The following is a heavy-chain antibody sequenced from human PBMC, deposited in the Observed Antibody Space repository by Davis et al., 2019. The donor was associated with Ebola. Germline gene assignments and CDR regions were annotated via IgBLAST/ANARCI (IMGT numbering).Heavy chain of an antibody. Sequence: GESLKISCAASGFTFSSYSMNWVRQAPGKGLEWVSSISSSSSYIYYADSVKGRFTISRDNAKNSLYLQMNSLRAEDTAVYYCARDATDFGAHYYYYYGMDVWGQGTTVTVSS. CDR2: ISSSSSYI. V-gene: IGHV3-21*01. CDR1: GFTFSSYS. D-gene: IGHD3-16*01. CDR3: ARDATDFGAHYYYYYGMDV. J-gene: IGHJ6*02.